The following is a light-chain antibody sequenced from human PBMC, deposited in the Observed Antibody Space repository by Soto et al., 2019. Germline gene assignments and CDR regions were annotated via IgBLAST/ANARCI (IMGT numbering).Light chain of an antibody. V-gene: IGKV3-20*01. CDR3: QQYGSLLT. Sequence: EIVLTQSPGTLSLSPGERATLSCRASQSVSSSYLAWYQQKPGQAPRLLIYGASSRATGIPDRFSGSGSGTDFTLTICRLEPEDFAVYYCQQYGSLLTFGGGTKVEIK. CDR1: QSVSSSY. J-gene: IGKJ4*01. CDR2: GAS.